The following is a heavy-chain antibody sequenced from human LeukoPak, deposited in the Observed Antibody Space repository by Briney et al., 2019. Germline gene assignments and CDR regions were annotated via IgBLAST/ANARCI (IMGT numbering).Heavy chain of an antibody. V-gene: IGHV1-2*02. D-gene: IGHD6-19*01. Sequence: ASVKVSCKASGYTFTGYYMHWVRQAPGQGLEWMGWINPNSGDTNYAQKFQGRVTVTRDTSISTAYMELSWLRSGDTAVYYYARVGSSGWYVHPTLDYWGQGTLVTVSS. CDR3: ARVGSSGWYVHPTLDY. CDR1: GYTFTGYY. J-gene: IGHJ4*02. CDR2: INPNSGDT.